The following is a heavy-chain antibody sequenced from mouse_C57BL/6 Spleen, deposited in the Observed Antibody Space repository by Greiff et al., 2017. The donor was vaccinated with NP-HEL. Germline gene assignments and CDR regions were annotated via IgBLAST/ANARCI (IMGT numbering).Heavy chain of an antibody. J-gene: IGHJ3*01. CDR2: ISSGSSTI. D-gene: IGHD1-1*01. Sequence: EVQRVESGGGLVKPGGSLKLSCAASGFTFSDYGMHWVRQAPEKGLEWVAYISSGSSTIYYADKVKGRFPISRDNSKNTLFLQMTSLRSEDTAMYYCASGHYYGISWFAYWGQGTLVTVSA. V-gene: IGHV5-17*01. CDR3: ASGHYYGISWFAY. CDR1: GFTFSDYG.